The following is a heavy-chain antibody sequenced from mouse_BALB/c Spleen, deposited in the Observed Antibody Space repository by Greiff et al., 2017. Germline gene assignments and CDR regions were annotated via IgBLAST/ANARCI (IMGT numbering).Heavy chain of an antibody. CDR1: GFTFSNYW. V-gene: IGHV6-6*02. J-gene: IGHJ4*01. Sequence: EVQRVESGGGLVQPGGSMKLSCVASGFTFSNYWMNWVRQSPEKGLEWVAEIRLKSNNYATHYAESVKGRFTISRDDSKSSVYLQMNNLRAEDTGIYYCTRDRYADYAMDYWGQGTSVTVSS. D-gene: IGHD2-14*01. CDR3: TRDRYADYAMDY. CDR2: IRLKSNNYAT.